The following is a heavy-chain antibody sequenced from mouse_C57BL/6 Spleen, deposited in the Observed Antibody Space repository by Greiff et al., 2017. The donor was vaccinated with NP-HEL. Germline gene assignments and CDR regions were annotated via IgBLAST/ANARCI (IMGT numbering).Heavy chain of an antibody. CDR1: GYSITSGYY. Sequence: DVQLQESGPGLVKPSQSLSLTCSVTGYSITSGYYWNWIRQFPGNKLEWMGYISYDGSNNYNPSLKNRISITRDTSKNQFFLKLNSVTTEDTATYYCAKSFYYYGSSYEYFDVWGTGTTVTVSS. CDR3: AKSFYYYGSSYEYFDV. J-gene: IGHJ1*03. V-gene: IGHV3-6*01. CDR2: ISYDGSN. D-gene: IGHD1-1*01.